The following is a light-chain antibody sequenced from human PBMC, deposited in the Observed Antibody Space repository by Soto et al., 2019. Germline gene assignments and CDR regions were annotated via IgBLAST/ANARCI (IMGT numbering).Light chain of an antibody. V-gene: IGKV3-20*01. CDR1: QTVTSNN. J-gene: IGKJ1*01. CDR2: GAS. Sequence: EIVLTQSPGTLSLSPGERATLSCRASQTVTSNNLAWYQQKPGQAPKVLIYGASSRATGIPDRFSGSGSGTDFTLTISRLEPEDFAVYYCQQYGRSPRTFGQGTKVEI. CDR3: QQYGRSPRT.